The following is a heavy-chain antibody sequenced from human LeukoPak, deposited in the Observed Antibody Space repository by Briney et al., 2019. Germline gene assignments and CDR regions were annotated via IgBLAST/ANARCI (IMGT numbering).Heavy chain of an antibody. CDR2: IYHSGST. Sequence: SESLSLTCAVSGGSISSSNWWSWVRQPPGKGLAWIGEIYHSGSTNYKPSLKSRVTISVDKSKNQFSLKLSAVTAADTAVYYCARGSRVGIPAANWFDPWGQGTLVTVSS. J-gene: IGHJ5*02. V-gene: IGHV4-4*02. CDR1: GGSISSSNW. D-gene: IGHD2-2*01. CDR3: ARGSRVGIPAANWFDP.